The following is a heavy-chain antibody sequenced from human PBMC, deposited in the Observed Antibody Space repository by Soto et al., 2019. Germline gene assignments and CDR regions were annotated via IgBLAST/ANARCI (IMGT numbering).Heavy chain of an antibody. CDR2: TYPGDSDT. CDR3: AVGDSKQQLVD. V-gene: IGHV5-51*01. CDR1: GYSFTSYW. D-gene: IGHD6-13*01. J-gene: IGHJ4*02. Sequence: GESLKISCKGSGYSFTSYWIGLVRQMPGKRLEWMGITYPGDSDTRYSPSFQGQVTISAEKSISTAYLQWSSLKASDTAMYYCAVGDSKQQLVDWGQGTLVTVSS.